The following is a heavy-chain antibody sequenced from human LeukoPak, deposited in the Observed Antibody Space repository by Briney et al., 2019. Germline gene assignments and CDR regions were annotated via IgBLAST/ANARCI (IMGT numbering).Heavy chain of an antibody. J-gene: IGHJ4*02. D-gene: IGHD2-15*01. CDR1: AXXXTXXX. CDR3: TRGREINCSGGSCYPFDY. V-gene: IGHV1-2*02. Sequence: ASVXXXXXAXAXXXTXXXXXWVRXAXGQGLEWMGWIDPNNGGAKYAQKFQGRVTMTRDTSISTVYVELSGLRPDDTAVYYCTRGREINCSGGSCYPFDYWGQGTLVTVSS. CDR2: IDPNNGGA.